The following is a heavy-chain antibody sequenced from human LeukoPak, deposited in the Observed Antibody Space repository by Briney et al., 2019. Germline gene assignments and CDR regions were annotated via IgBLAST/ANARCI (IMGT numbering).Heavy chain of an antibody. CDR3: ARHGSLNRGYSGYARGYYYYYYMDV. V-gene: IGHV4-39*01. Sequence: SETLSLTCAVSGASISGSNYYWGWIRQPPGKGLEWIGNIYSSGSTYYNASLQSRVTISIDTSKNQFSLRLNSVTAADTAMYYCARHGSLNRGYSGYARGYYYYYYMDVWGKGTTVTISS. CDR2: IYSSGST. D-gene: IGHD5-12*01. CDR1: GASISGSNYY. J-gene: IGHJ6*03.